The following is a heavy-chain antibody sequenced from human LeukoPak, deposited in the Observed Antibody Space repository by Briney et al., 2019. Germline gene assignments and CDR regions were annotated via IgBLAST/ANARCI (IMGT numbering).Heavy chain of an antibody. CDR3: AKTAQDCSDGPCYSGYSYYMDV. CDR1: GLTLGNYA. J-gene: IGHJ6*03. D-gene: IGHD2-15*01. Sequence: PGGSLRLSCAASGLTLGNYAMSWVRQAPGKGLEWVSTISGSGGSTYYADSVKGRFTISRDNSKNTLYLQMNSLRADDTAVYFCAKTAQDCSDGPCYSGYSYYMDVWGKGTTVTVSS. V-gene: IGHV3-23*01. CDR2: ISGSGGST.